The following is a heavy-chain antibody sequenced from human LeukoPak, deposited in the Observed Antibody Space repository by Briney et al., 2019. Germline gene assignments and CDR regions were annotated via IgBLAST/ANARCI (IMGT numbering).Heavy chain of an antibody. Sequence: ASVKVSCKASGYTFTSYGISWVRQAPGQGLEWMGWISAYNGNTNYAQNPQGRVTMTTDISTSTAYMELGSLRSDDTAVYYCARDHGSFEDLPLFFDYWGQGTLVTVSS. CDR2: ISAYNGNT. CDR1: GYTFTSYG. D-gene: IGHD1-26*01. CDR3: ARDHGSFEDLPLFFDY. V-gene: IGHV1-18*01. J-gene: IGHJ4*02.